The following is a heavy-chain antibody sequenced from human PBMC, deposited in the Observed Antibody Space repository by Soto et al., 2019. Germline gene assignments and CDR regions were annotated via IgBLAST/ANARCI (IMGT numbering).Heavy chain of an antibody. CDR2: IYYSGST. CDR3: ASTSVWFGELLLDY. V-gene: IGHV4-59*08. CDR1: GGSISSYY. Sequence: SETLSLTCTVSGGSISSYYWSWIRQPPGKGLEWIGYIYYSGSTNYNPSLKSRVTISVDTSKNQFSLKLSSVTAADTAVYYCASTSVWFGELLLDYWGQGTLVTVSP. J-gene: IGHJ4*02. D-gene: IGHD3-10*01.